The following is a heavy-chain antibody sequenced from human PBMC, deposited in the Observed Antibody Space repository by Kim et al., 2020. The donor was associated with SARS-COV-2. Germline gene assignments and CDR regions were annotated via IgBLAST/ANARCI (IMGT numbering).Heavy chain of an antibody. CDR2: IYYSGST. D-gene: IGHD4-4*01. V-gene: IGHV4-59*13. Sequence: SETLSLTCTVSGGSISSYYWSWIRQPPGKGLEWIGYIYYSGSTNYNPSLKSRVTISVDTSKNQFSLKLSSVTAADTAVYYCARSVTLDYWGQGTLVTVSS. CDR3: ARSVTLDY. J-gene: IGHJ4*02. CDR1: GGSISSYY.